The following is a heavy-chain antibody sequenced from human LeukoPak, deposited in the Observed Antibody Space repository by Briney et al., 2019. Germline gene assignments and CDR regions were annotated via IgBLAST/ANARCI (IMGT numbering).Heavy chain of an antibody. D-gene: IGHD5-12*01. V-gene: IGHV1-18*01. CDR1: GYTFTSYG. CDR2: ISAYNGNT. CDR3: AREKYSGYDAVNFDY. Sequence: ASVKVSCKASGYTFTSYGNSWVRQAPGQGLEWMGWISAYNGNTNYAQKLQGRVTMTTDTSTNTAYMELRSLRSDDTAVYYCAREKYSGYDAVNFDYWGQGTLVTVSS. J-gene: IGHJ4*02.